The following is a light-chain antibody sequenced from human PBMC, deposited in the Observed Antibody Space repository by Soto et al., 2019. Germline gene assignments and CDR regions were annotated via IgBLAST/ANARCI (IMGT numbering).Light chain of an antibody. CDR1: INDVGGYNY. V-gene: IGLV2-8*01. Sequence: HSVLMQTPSAHGSPVQSVTISCAGTINDVGGYNYVSWYQQHPGKVPQLMIYQVTKRPSGVPDRFSASKSDTTASLTISGLQAEDEGDYYCMSYAGGNRFVFGTGTKVTV. CDR2: QVT. CDR3: MSYAGGNRFV. J-gene: IGLJ1*01.